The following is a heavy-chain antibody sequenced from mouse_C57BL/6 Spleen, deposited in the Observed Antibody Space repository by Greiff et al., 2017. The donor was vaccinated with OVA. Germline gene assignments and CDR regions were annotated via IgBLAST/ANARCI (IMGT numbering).Heavy chain of an antibody. D-gene: IGHD2-4*01. CDR2: INPNNGGT. CDR1: GYTFTDYN. CDR3: ARSDYDGGDFDY. Sequence: EVQLKESGPELVKPGASVKIPCKASGYTFTDYNMDWVKQSHGKSLEWIGDINPNNGGTIYNQKFKGKATLTVDKSSSTAYMELRSLTSEDTAVYYCARSDYDGGDFDYWGQGTTLTVSS. V-gene: IGHV1-18*01. J-gene: IGHJ2*01.